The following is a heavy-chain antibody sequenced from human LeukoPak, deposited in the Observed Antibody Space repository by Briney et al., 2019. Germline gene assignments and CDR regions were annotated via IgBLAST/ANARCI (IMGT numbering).Heavy chain of an antibody. J-gene: IGHJ3*02. Sequence: PGGSLRLSCAASGFTFSSYAMSWVRQAPGKGLEWVSAISGSGGSTYYADSVKGRFTISRDNSKNTLYLQMNSLRAEDTAVYYCASGNVLRFLERSGAFDIWGQGTMVTVSS. CDR3: ASGNVLRFLERSGAFDI. CDR2: ISGSGGST. CDR1: GFTFSSYA. D-gene: IGHD3-3*01. V-gene: IGHV3-23*01.